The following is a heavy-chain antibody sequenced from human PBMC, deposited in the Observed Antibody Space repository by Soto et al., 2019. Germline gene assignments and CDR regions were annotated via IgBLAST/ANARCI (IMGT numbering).Heavy chain of an antibody. Sequence: GGSLRLSCAASGFTFSSYGMHWVRQAPGKGLEWVAVISYDGSNKYYAGSVKGRFTISRDNSKNTLYLQMNSLRAEDTAVYYCAKDPSTLAAGYWGQGTLVTVSS. J-gene: IGHJ4*02. CDR3: AKDPSTLAAGY. D-gene: IGHD6-13*01. V-gene: IGHV3-30*18. CDR1: GFTFSSYG. CDR2: ISYDGSNK.